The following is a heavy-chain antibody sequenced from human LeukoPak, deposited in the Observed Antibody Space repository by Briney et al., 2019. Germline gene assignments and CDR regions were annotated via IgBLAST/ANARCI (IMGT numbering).Heavy chain of an antibody. CDR2: ISGSGGST. Sequence: GGSLRLSCTVSGFTLSTYSLNWVRQAPGRGLEWVSAISGSGGSTYYADSVKGRFTISRDNSKNTLYLQMNSLRAEDTAVYYCARRTTYYDFWRMIEAGWFDPWGQGTLVTVSS. CDR1: GFTLSTYS. J-gene: IGHJ5*02. D-gene: IGHD3-3*01. CDR3: ARRTTYYDFWRMIEAGWFDP. V-gene: IGHV3-23*01.